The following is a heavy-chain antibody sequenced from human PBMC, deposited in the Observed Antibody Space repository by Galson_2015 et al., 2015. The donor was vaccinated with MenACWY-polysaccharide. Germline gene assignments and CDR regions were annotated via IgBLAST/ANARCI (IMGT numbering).Heavy chain of an antibody. CDR2: IIPFASME. D-gene: IGHD2-15*01. CDR3: ARVVGRGGHCYFAY. Sequence: SVKVSCKASGGSLSSYSIGWVRQAPGQGLEWMGRIIPFASMENYAQKFQGRVTMSADSSANTVYMQLNSLRSDDTAVYFCARVVGRGGHCYFAYGGQGTLAT. V-gene: IGHV1-69*02. J-gene: IGHJ4*02. CDR1: GGSLSSYS.